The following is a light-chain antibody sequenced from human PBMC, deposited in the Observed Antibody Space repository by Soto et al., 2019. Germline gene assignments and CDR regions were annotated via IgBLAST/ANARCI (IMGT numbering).Light chain of an antibody. V-gene: IGKV1-27*01. Sequence: DIQMTQAPSSLSSCFGDRVTITCRASQGIGVYLAWFQQKPGNAPKLLIYAASTLQSGVPSRFSGSGSGTDFTLTISSLQPEDVATYFCQEYNSAPLTFGGGTKVDIK. CDR1: QGIGVY. CDR2: AAS. CDR3: QEYNSAPLT. J-gene: IGKJ4*01.